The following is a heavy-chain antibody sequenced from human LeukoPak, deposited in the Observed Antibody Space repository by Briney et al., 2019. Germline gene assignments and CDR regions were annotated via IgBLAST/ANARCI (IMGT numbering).Heavy chain of an antibody. CDR3: ASVLYCGADCYSGRYFFDY. CDR2: INPSGDST. Sequence: ASVTVSFKASGYTFTSYDMHWVRQAPGQGLEGMGIINPSGDSTSYAQKFQGRVTMTRDTSTSTVYMELSSLRSEDTAVYYCASVLYCGADCYSGRYFFDYWGQGTLVTVSS. J-gene: IGHJ4*02. CDR1: GYTFTSYD. V-gene: IGHV1-46*01. D-gene: IGHD2-21*02.